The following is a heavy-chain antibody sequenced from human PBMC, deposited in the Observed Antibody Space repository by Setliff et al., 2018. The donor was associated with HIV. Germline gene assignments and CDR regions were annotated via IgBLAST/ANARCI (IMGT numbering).Heavy chain of an antibody. J-gene: IGHJ4*02. D-gene: IGHD5-12*01. Sequence: GALRLSCAASGFTFSTRAMTWVRQAPGKGLEWVSSISGSGGGTHYADSVKGRFTISRDNSKNTLYLQMNSLRAEDTAVYYCAKDPRAAVATICDYWGQGTLVTVSS. CDR1: GFTFSTRA. CDR2: ISGSGGGT. V-gene: IGHV3-23*01. CDR3: AKDPRAAVATICDY.